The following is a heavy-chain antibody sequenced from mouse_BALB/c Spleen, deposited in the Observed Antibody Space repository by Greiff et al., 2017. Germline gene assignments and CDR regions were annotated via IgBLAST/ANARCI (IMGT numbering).Heavy chain of an antibody. J-gene: IGHJ3*01. CDR3: ARDSYYGSSPGWFAY. Sequence: QVQLQQSGPGLVAPSQSLSITCTVSGFSLTSYGVHWVRQPPGKGLEWLGVIWAGGSTNYNSALMSRLSISKDNSKSQVFLKMNSLQTDDTAMYYCARDSYYGSSPGWFAYWGQGTLVTVSA. V-gene: IGHV2-9*02. CDR2: IWAGGST. D-gene: IGHD1-1*01. CDR1: GFSLTSYG.